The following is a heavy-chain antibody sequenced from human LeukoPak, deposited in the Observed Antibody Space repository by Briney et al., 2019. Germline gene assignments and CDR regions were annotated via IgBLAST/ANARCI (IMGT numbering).Heavy chain of an antibody. D-gene: IGHD2-15*01. Sequence: SETLSLTCTVSVGSISSSSYYWGWIRQPPGKGLEWIGSIYYSGSTYYNPSLKSRVTISVDTAKNQFSLKLSSVTAADTAVYYCARDKRDIVVVVAAIDYWGQGTLVTVSS. J-gene: IGHJ4*02. CDR3: ARDKRDIVVVVAAIDY. CDR2: IYYSGST. V-gene: IGHV4-39*07. CDR1: VGSISSSSYY.